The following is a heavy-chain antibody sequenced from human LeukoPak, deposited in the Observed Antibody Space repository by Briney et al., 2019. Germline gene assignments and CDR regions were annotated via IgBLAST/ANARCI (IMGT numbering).Heavy chain of an antibody. CDR1: GFTFSSYA. CDR2: ISGGAGGA. V-gene: IGHV3-23*01. Sequence: GGSLRFSCAASGFTFSSYAMNWVRQAPGKGLEWVSSISGGAGGAVYADSVKGRFTMSRDNSKNTLYLQMNSLRAEDTAVYYCAKDGGYGSGSYYPDYWGQGTLVTVSS. D-gene: IGHD3-10*01. CDR3: AKDGGYGSGSYYPDY. J-gene: IGHJ4*02.